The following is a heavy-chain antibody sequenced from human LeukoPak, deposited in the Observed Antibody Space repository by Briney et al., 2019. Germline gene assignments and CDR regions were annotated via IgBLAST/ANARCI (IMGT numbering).Heavy chain of an antibody. Sequence: SETLSLTCTVSLGSVSSYYWSWIRQPPGKGLEWIGYIYYSGSTKYKPSLKSRATISVHTSKNQFSLKLSSVTSADTAVYYCARERDYYDSSGYYQFYFDYWGQGTLVTVSS. CDR1: LGSVSSYY. J-gene: IGHJ4*02. D-gene: IGHD3-22*01. CDR2: IYYSGST. V-gene: IGHV4-59*02. CDR3: ARERDYYDSSGYYQFYFDY.